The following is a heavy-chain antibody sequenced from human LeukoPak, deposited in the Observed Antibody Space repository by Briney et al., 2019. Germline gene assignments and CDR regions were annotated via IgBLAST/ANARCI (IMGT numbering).Heavy chain of an antibody. CDR3: ASREPAGATFDY. J-gene: IGHJ4*02. CDR1: GGSISSYY. D-gene: IGHD1-26*01. CDR2: IYYGGST. Sequence: SETLSLTCTVSGGSISSYYWSWIRQPPGKGLEWIGCIYYGGSTNYNPSLKSRVTISVDTSKNQFSLKLSSVTAADTAVYYCASREPAGATFDYWGQGTLVTVSS. V-gene: IGHV4-59*01.